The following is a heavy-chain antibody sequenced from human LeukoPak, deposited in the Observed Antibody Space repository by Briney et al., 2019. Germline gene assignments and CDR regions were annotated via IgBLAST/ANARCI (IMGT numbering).Heavy chain of an antibody. CDR2: INHSGST. V-gene: IGHV4-34*01. D-gene: IGHD6-13*01. CDR1: GGSFSGYY. Sequence: SETLSLTCAVYGGSFSGYYWSWIRQPPGKGLEWIGEINHSGSTNYNPSLKSRVTISVDTSKNQFSLKLCSVTAADTAVYYRARGRARKYSSRTHGNYFDYWGQGTLVTVSS. CDR3: ARGRARKYSSRTHGNYFDY. J-gene: IGHJ4*02.